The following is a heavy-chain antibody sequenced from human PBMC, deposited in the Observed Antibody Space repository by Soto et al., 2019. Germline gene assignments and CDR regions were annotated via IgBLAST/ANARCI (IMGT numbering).Heavy chain of an antibody. CDR2: IIPIFGTA. CDR1: GGTFSSYA. D-gene: IGHD2-15*01. CDR3: ARGYCSGGSCYGTFDY. J-gene: IGHJ4*02. V-gene: IGHV1-69*01. Sequence: QVQLVQSGAEVKKPGSSVKVSYKASGGTFSSYAISWVQQAPGQGLEWMGGIIPIFGTANYAQKFQGRVTITADESTSTAYMELSSLRSEDTAVYYCARGYCSGGSCYGTFDYWGQGTLVTVSS.